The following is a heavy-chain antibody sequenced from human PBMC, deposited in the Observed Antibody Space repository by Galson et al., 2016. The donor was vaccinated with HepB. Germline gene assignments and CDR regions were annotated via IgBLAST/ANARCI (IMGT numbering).Heavy chain of an antibody. CDR3: GRDFYDILTGFLDY. Sequence: SLRLSCATSGFSFSNYGMHWVRQAPGKGLEWLAVIWYDGSNKHYADSVKGRFTISRDNSKNTLYLQMNSLRVEDTAVYYCGRDFYDILTGFLDYWGQGTLVTVSS. CDR2: IWYDGSNK. CDR1: GFSFSNYG. V-gene: IGHV3-33*01. D-gene: IGHD3-9*01. J-gene: IGHJ4*02.